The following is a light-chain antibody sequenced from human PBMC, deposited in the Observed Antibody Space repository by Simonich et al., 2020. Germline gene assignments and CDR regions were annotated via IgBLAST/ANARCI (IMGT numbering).Light chain of an antibody. CDR1: SSDVGDYNY. V-gene: IGLV2-14*01. CDR3: SSYTSSSTYV. J-gene: IGLJ1*01. CDR2: DVS. Sequence: QSALTQPASVSGSPGQSITLSCTGTSSDVGDYNYVSWYQQHPGKAPKLMIYDVSTRPSGVSNRFSGSKSGNTASLTISGLQAEDEADYYCSSYTSSSTYVFGTGTKVTVL.